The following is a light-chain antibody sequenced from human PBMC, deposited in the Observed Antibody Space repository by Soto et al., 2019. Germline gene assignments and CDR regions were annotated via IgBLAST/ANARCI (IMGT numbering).Light chain of an antibody. J-gene: IGKJ4*01. CDR2: GAS. V-gene: IGKV3-20*01. CDR1: QSVSSSF. Sequence: EIVLTQSPGTLSLSPGERATLSCRASQSVSSSFLAWYQQKPGQAPRLLISGASSRATGIPDRFSGSGSGTDFTLTISRLEAEDVAVYYWQQYGSSPLTVGGGTKVEIK. CDR3: QQYGSSPLT.